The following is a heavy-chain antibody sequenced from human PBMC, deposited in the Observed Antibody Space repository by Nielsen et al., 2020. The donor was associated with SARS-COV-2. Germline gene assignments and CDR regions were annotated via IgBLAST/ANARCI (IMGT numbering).Heavy chain of an antibody. CDR3: ARDRARYDFWSGYPYYYYGMDV. J-gene: IGHJ6*02. V-gene: IGHV4-31*02. CDR2: IYYSGST. Sequence: WIRQPPGKGLEWIGYIYYSGSTYYNPSLKSRVTISVDTSKNQFSLKLSSVTAADTAVYYCARDRARYDFWSGYPYYYYGMDVWGQGTTVTVSS. D-gene: IGHD3-3*01.